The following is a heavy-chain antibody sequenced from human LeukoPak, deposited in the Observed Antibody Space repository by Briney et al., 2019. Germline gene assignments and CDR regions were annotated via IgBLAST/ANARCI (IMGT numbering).Heavy chain of an antibody. J-gene: IGHJ4*02. CDR3: ARVDLAVPGAGLGN. D-gene: IGHD3-16*01. Sequence: SQTLSLTCAVSGAFISSNNWWSCVRQPPGKGLEWMGEIYHSGSTNYNPSLKSRVTISVDKSRNHFSLNLSSVTAADTAMYYCARVDLAVPGAGLGNWGQGTLVTVSS. CDR1: GAFISSNNW. CDR2: IYHSGST. V-gene: IGHV4-4*02.